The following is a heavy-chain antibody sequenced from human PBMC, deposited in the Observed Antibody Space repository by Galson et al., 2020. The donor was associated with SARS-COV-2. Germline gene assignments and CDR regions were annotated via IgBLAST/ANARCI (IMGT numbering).Heavy chain of an antibody. CDR3: ARDKGLRDFDY. V-gene: IGHV4-4*07. J-gene: IGHJ4*02. CDR1: GDSINRYY. Sequence: SETLSLTCTVSGDSINRYYWSWIRQPAGKGLEWIGRISFAGSINYNPSLKSRLTVSVDTSKNQFFLKLTSMTAADTAVYYCARDKGLRDFDYWGQGTLVTVSS. CDR2: ISFAGSI. D-gene: IGHD5-12*01.